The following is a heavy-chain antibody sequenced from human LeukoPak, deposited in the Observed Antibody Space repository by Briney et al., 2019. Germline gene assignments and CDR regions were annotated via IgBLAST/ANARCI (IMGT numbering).Heavy chain of an antibody. CDR3: TTAPLRFLEWLFIYFDY. D-gene: IGHD3-3*01. V-gene: IGHV3-15*01. CDR1: GFTFSSYW. Sequence: GGSLRLSCAASGFTFSSYWMSWVRQAPGKGLEWVGRIKSKTDGGTTDYAAPVKGRFTISRDDSKNTLYLQMNSLKTEDTAVYYCTTAPLRFLEWLFIYFDYWGQGTLVTVSS. J-gene: IGHJ4*02. CDR2: IKSKTDGGTT.